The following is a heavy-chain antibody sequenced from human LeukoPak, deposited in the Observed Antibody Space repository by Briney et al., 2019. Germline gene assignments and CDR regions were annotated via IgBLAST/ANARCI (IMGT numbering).Heavy chain of an antibody. Sequence: SEALSLTCAVSGGSISSGGFSWSWIRQPPGKGLEWIGYMYHGGSTYYNPSLESRVTISVDRSKNQFSLKLSSVTAADTAVYYCASTNDFGDYVGAWGQGTLVTVSS. V-gene: IGHV4-30-2*01. J-gene: IGHJ5*02. D-gene: IGHD4-17*01. CDR2: MYHGGST. CDR1: GGSISSGGFS. CDR3: ASTNDFGDYVGA.